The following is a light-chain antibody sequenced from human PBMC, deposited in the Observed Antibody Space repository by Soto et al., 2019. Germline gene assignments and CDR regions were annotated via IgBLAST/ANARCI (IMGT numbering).Light chain of an antibody. CDR2: LGS. CDR3: MQALQTPG. V-gene: IGKV2-28*01. Sequence: DIVLTQSPLSLSVSPGQPASISCRSSQSLLETNEYNYLDWYLQRPGQSPQLLIYLGSHRASGVPDRFSGSGSGTDFTLKISGVEADDVGVYYCMQALQTPGFGQGTRLEIK. CDR1: QSLLETNEYNY. J-gene: IGKJ5*01.